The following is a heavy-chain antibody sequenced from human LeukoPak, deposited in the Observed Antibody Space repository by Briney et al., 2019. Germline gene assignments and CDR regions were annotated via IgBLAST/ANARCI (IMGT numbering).Heavy chain of an antibody. V-gene: IGHV4-39*01. CDR1: GGSISSSSYY. J-gene: IGHJ6*03. Sequence: LSETLSLTCTVSGGSISSSSYYWGWIRQPPGKGLEWIGSIYYRGSTYYNPSLKSRVTISVDTSKNQFSLKLSSVTAADTAVYYCARYYYYYYYLDVWGKGATVTVSS. CDR2: IYYRGST. CDR3: ARYYYYYYYLDV.